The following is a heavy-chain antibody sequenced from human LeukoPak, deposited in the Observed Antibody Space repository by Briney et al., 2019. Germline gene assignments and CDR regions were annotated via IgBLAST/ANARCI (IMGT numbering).Heavy chain of an antibody. CDR1: GFAFSNYW. Sequence: GGSLRLSCAGSGFAFSNYWMHWVRQVPGKGLVWVSRISPDGSTTLYADSVKGRFTISRDNAKNTLYLQMNTLRAEDTAVYYCTRVNVCPRCHFDYWGQGTLVTVSS. D-gene: IGHD3-16*01. CDR2: ISPDGSTT. J-gene: IGHJ4*02. V-gene: IGHV3-74*01. CDR3: TRVNVCPRCHFDY.